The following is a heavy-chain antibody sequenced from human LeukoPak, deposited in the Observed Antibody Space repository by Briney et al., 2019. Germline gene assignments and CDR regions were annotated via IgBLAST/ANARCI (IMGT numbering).Heavy chain of an antibody. CDR2: IYYSGST. D-gene: IGHD5-24*01. CDR3: ARQGRGIQLQTYFYY. V-gene: IGHV4-39*01. J-gene: IGHJ4*02. Sequence: SETLSLTCTVSGGSISSGSYYWGWIRQPPGKGLEWIGSIYYSGSTYYNPSLKSRVTISVDTSKSQFSLRLSSVTAADSAVYYCARQGRGIQLQTYFYYWSQGTLVTVSS. CDR1: GGSISSGSYY.